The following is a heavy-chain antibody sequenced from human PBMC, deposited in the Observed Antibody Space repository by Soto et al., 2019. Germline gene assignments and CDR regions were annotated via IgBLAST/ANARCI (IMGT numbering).Heavy chain of an antibody. J-gene: IGHJ4*02. CDR3: AKDNMRGNDDILTGHDRVY. CDR2: IRGSGGST. CDR1: GFTFISYA. Sequence: PGGPLRLSCAASGFTFISYAMSCVRQAPGKGLEWVSAIRGSGGSTYYADSVKVRFTIPRGNSKNTRYVQMKSLRDEDTAVYYCAKDNMRGNDDILTGHDRVYWGKGTLVTVFS. D-gene: IGHD3-9*01. V-gene: IGHV3-23*01.